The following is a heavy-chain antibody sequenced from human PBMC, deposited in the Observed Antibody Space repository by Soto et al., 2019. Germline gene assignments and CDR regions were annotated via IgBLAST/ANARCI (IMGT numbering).Heavy chain of an antibody. CDR3: AKDRLYYGSGKHLGGFDV. CDR1: GFTFNNFA. Sequence: EVQLLESGGGLVQPGGSLRLSCAASGFTFNNFAMNWVRQAPGKGLQWVSTISGSAASTFYADSVKGRFTISRDNLKNTLFLQMTSLRFEDTAIDYCAKDRLYYGSGKHLGGFDVGGQGTMFTVSS. D-gene: IGHD3-10*01. V-gene: IGHV3-23*01. CDR2: ISGSAAST. J-gene: IGHJ3*01.